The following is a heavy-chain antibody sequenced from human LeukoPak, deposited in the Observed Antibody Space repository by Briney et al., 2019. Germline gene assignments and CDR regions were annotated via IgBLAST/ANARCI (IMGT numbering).Heavy chain of an antibody. CDR3: GIAAAGTPIIY. CDR1: GYTFTSYG. V-gene: IGHV1-18*01. J-gene: IGHJ4*02. CDR2: ISAYNGNT. Sequence: ASVNVSCKASGYTFTSYGISWVRQAPGQGLEWMGWISAYNGNTNYAQKLQGRVTMTTDTSTSTAYMELRSLRSDDTAVYYCGIAAAGTPIIYWGQGTLVTVSS. D-gene: IGHD6-13*01.